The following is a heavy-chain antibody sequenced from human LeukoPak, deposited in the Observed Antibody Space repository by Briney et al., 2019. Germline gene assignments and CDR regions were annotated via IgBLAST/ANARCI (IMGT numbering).Heavy chain of an antibody. CDR3: AKQSYSSGWYYFDY. D-gene: IGHD6-19*01. CDR2: ISGSGGST. J-gene: IGHJ4*02. Sequence: PGGSLRLSCAASGFTFSDYYMSWIRQAPGKGLEWVSAISGSGGSTYYADSVKGRFTISRDNSKNTLYLQMNSLRAEDTAVYYCAKQSYSSGWYYFDYWGQGTLVTVSS. CDR1: GFTFSDYY. V-gene: IGHV3-23*01.